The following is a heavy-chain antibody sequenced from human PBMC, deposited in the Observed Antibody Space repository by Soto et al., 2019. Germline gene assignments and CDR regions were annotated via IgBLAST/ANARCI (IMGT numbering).Heavy chain of an antibody. D-gene: IGHD4-4*01. CDR3: ARSDDSTSYPLDL. V-gene: IGHV1-2*02. CDR2: MNPRSGGT. CDR1: GYTFTNYY. J-gene: IGHJ5*02. Sequence: VQLEQSGAEVKGPGASVKVSCKASGYTFTNYYMHWVRQAPGQGLEWMGWMNPRSGGTKYAQAFQDRVTMTRDASISTAYREVTSLTHGDTAVYFCARSDDSTSYPLDLWGPGTLVTVSS.